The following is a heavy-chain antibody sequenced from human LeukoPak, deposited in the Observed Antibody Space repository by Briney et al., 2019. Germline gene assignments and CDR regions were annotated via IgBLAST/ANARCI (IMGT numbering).Heavy chain of an antibody. V-gene: IGHV3-7*01. Sequence: GGSLRLSCAASGFTFSSYWMSWVRQAPGKGLEWVANIKQDGSEKYYVDSVKGRFTISRDNAKISLYLQMNSLRAEDTAVYYCARVSCYDFWSKRCYYYGMDVWGQGTTVTVSS. J-gene: IGHJ6*02. CDR1: GFTFSSYW. D-gene: IGHD3-3*01. CDR3: ARVSCYDFWSKRCYYYGMDV. CDR2: IKQDGSEK.